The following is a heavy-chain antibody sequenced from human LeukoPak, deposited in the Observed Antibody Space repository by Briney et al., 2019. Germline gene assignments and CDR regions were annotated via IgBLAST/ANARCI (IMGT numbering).Heavy chain of an antibody. Sequence: GASAKVSCKASGYTFTSYDINWVRQATGQGLEWMGWMNPNSGNTGYAQKFQGRVTITRNTSISTAYMELSSLRSEDTAVYYCARGSQLEWFGELLWYFDYWGQGTLVTVSS. D-gene: IGHD3-10*01. J-gene: IGHJ4*02. CDR2: MNPNSGNT. V-gene: IGHV1-8*03. CDR1: GYTFTSYD. CDR3: ARGSQLEWFGELLWYFDY.